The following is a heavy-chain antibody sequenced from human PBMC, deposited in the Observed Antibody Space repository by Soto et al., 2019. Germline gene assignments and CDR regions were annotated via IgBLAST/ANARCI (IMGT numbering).Heavy chain of an antibody. CDR2: IKEDGSDK. CDR3: VRLGCSGGSCYT. Sequence: GGSLRLSCAASGFTFSSYWMSWVRQAPGKGLEWVANIKEDGSDKYYVDSVKGRFTISRDNAKNSLYLQTNSLRAEDTAVYYCVRLGCSGGSCYTWGQGTLVTVSS. J-gene: IGHJ5*02. CDR1: GFTFSSYW. D-gene: IGHD2-15*01. V-gene: IGHV3-7*01.